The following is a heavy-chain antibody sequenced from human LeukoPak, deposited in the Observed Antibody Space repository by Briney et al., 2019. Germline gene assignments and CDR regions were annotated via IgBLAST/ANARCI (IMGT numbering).Heavy chain of an antibody. CDR3: ARATYYYDSSGYYQPYYYYYYGMDV. D-gene: IGHD3-22*01. CDR1: GYTFTSYA. CDR2: INAGNGNT. J-gene: IGHJ6*02. V-gene: IGHV1-3*01. Sequence: VASVKVSCKAPGYTFTSYAMHWVRQAPGQRLEWMGWINAGNGNTKYSQKFQGRVTITRDTSASTAYMELSSLRSEDTAVYYCARATYYYDSSGYYQPYYYYYYGMDVWGQGTTVTVSS.